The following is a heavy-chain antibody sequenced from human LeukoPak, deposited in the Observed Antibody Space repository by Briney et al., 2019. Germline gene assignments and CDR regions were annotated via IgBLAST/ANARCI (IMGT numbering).Heavy chain of an antibody. V-gene: IGHV4-30-4*01. CDR3: ARSRGILHSYYFAV. Sequence: NPSETLSLTCTVSGGSISSGDHYWSWLRQPPGKGLEWIGYVYVTGMTYYKPSLKSRVTISIDTSKNQFSLNVKSVTAADTAVYYCARSRGILHSYYFAVWGRGAPVIVSS. J-gene: IGHJ2*01. CDR1: GGSISSGDHY. D-gene: IGHD3-10*01. CDR2: VYVTGMT.